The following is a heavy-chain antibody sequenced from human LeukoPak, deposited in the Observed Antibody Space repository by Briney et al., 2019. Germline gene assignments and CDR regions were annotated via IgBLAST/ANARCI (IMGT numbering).Heavy chain of an antibody. CDR1: GGSISSGGYY. J-gene: IGHJ5*02. Sequence: SETLSLTRTVSGGSISSGGYYWSWIRQHPGKGLEWIGYIYYSGSTYYNPSLKSRVTISVDTSKNQFSLKLSSVTAADTAVYYCARVGYYDSSGYYNWFDPWGQGTLVTVSS. CDR2: IYYSGST. V-gene: IGHV4-31*03. CDR3: ARVGYYDSSGYYNWFDP. D-gene: IGHD3-22*01.